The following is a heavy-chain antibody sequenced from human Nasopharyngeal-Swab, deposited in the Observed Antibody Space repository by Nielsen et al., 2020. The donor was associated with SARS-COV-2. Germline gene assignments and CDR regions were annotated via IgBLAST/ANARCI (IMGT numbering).Heavy chain of an antibody. Sequence: RQAPGKGLEWIGEINHSGSTNYNPSLKSRVTISVDTSKNQFSLKLSSVTAADMAVYYCARDTYGSGSNWGYYYGMDVWGQGTTVTVSS. V-gene: IGHV4-34*01. J-gene: IGHJ6*02. D-gene: IGHD3-10*01. CDR2: INHSGST. CDR3: ARDTYGSGSNWGYYYGMDV.